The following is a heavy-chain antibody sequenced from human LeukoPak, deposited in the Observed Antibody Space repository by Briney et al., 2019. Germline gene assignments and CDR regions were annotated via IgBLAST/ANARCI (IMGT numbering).Heavy chain of an antibody. V-gene: IGHV1-18*04. J-gene: IGHJ3*02. CDR2: ISAYNGNT. CDR3: AILVSSIAVAGPDAFDI. CDR1: GYTFTGYY. Sequence: ASVKVSCKASGYTFTGYYMHWVRQAPGQGLEWMGWISAYNGNTNYAQKLQGRVTMTTDTSTSTAYMELRSLRSDDTAVYYCAILVSSIAVAGPDAFDIWGQGTMVTVSS. D-gene: IGHD6-19*01.